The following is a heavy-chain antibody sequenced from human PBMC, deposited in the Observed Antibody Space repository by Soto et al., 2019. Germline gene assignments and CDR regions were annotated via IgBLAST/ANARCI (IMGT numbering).Heavy chain of an antibody. CDR2: SIPYYNTL. CDR1: EGTFNSYA. J-gene: IGHJ4*02. D-gene: IGHD6-13*01. CDR3: ASAASRWYPYFFAS. Sequence: QAQVVQSGAEVRKPGSSVKLSCKASEGTFNSYAIAWVRQAPGQGLEWMGGSIPYYNTLNYAQKFQDRFTITADDSTNTVYMELSSLRSDDTAVYFCASAASRWYPYFFASWAQGTLVTVSS. V-gene: IGHV1-69*01.